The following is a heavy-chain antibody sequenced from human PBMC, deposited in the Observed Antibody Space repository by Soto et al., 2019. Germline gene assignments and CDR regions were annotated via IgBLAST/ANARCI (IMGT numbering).Heavy chain of an antibody. CDR3: ARRGTVVSPQDWFDP. CDR2: IIAGNGNT. V-gene: IGHV1-3*01. J-gene: IGHJ5*02. CDR1: GYTFTNSA. D-gene: IGHD3-10*01. Sequence: QVQLVQSGAEVKKPGASVKVSCKASGYTFTNSAMHWVRQAPGQRLEWMGWIIAGNGNTKYSQKFQGRVTITRDTSASTAYMELSSLRSEDTAVYYCARRGTVVSPQDWFDPWGQGTLVTVSS.